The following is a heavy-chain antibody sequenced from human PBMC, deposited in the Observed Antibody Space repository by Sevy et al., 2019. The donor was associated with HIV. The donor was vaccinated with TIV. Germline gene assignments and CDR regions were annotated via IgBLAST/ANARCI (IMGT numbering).Heavy chain of an antibody. CDR1: GYTFTKND. J-gene: IGHJ6*02. Sequence: ASVKVSCKTSGYTFTKNDINWLRQAAGKGLEWMGWMSPDSGSAGYAQRFQGRVTFTRDTSKTTAYMELTNLTSDDTAVYYWSKYTGVFRSGCYDNFLDVWGQGTSVTVSS. CDR3: SKYTGVFRSGCYDNFLDV. D-gene: IGHD2-2*01. CDR2: MSPDSGSA. V-gene: IGHV1-8*03.